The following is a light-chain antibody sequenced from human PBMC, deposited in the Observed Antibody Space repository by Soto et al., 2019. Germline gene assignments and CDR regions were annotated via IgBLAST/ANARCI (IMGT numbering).Light chain of an antibody. CDR3: HQYNSYSPWT. Sequence: DIQMTQSPSTLSASVGDSVIITCRASQSVNSWLAWYQQKPGKAPKLLIYKASILESGVPSRFSGSGSGTEFTLTISSLQPDDFATYYCHQYNSYSPWTFGQGTKVDIK. J-gene: IGKJ1*01. CDR1: QSVNSW. V-gene: IGKV1-5*03. CDR2: KAS.